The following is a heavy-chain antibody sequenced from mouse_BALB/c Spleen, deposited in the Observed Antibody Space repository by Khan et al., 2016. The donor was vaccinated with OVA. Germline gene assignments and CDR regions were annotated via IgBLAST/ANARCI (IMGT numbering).Heavy chain of an antibody. CDR3: TRDRGYYGSNPYFDY. D-gene: IGHD1-1*01. J-gene: IGHJ2*01. V-gene: IGHV5-6-4*01. CDR1: GFSFSSYS. Sequence: LQQSGGDLVRPGGSLKLSCAASGFSFSSYSMSWVRQTPEKRLEWVATISSGGSYTYSPDSVKGRFTISRDNAKNTLYLQMSSLKSEDTALYYCTRDRGYYGSNPYFDYWGQGTTLTVSS. CDR2: ISSGGSYT.